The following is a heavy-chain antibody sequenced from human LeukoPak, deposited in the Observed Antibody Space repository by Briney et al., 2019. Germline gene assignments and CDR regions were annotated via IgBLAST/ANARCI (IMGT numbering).Heavy chain of an antibody. Sequence: GGSLRLSCAASGFTFSSCAMSWVRQAPGKGLEWVSGISGSGGSTYYADSVKGRFTISRDDSKNTVYLQMNSLRAEDTAVYYCAELGITMIGGVWGKGTTVTISS. V-gene: IGHV3-23*01. J-gene: IGHJ6*04. CDR3: AELGITMIGGV. D-gene: IGHD3-10*02. CDR2: ISGSGGST. CDR1: GFTFSSCA.